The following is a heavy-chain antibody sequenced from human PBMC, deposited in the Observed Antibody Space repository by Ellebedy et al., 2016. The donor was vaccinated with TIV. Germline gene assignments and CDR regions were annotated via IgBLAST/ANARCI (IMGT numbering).Heavy chain of an antibody. D-gene: IGHD3-9*01. CDR2: IDHSGSS. CDR1: GGSFSGYY. J-gene: IGHJ4*02. CDR3: ATQRGDILTGYRFDY. Sequence: LETLSLTCAVYGGSFSGYYWSWIRQPPGKGLEWIGEIDHSGSSNYNPSVKSRVTISVDTSKNQFSLKLSSVTAADTAVYYCATQRGDILTGYRFDYWGQGTLVTVSS. V-gene: IGHV4-34*01.